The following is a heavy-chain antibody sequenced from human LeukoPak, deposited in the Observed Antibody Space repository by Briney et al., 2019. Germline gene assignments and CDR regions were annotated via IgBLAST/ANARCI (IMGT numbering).Heavy chain of an antibody. CDR3: AKAKYCGGGSCYGLGDY. Sequence: GGSLRLSCAASGFTFNSFGMHWVRQAPGKGLEWVAVISYDGGDKYYADSVKGRFTISRDNSKNTLYAQMNSLRTEDTAVYYCAKAKYCGGGSCYGLGDYWGQGTLVTVSS. CDR2: ISYDGGDK. CDR1: GFTFNSFG. J-gene: IGHJ4*02. V-gene: IGHV3-30*18. D-gene: IGHD2-15*01.